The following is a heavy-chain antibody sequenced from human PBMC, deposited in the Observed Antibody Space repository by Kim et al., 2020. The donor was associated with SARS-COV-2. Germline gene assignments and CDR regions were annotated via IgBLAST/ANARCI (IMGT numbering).Heavy chain of an antibody. D-gene: IGHD3-3*01. V-gene: IGHV4-59*01. CDR1: GGSISSYY. Sequence: SETLSLTCTVSGGSISSYYWSWIRQPPGKGLEWIGYIYYSGSTNYNPSLKSRVTISVDTSKNQFSLKLSSVTAADTAVYYCARGLEWFPYRYMDVWGKGTTVTVSS. CDR3: ARGLEWFPYRYMDV. CDR2: IYYSGST. J-gene: IGHJ6*03.